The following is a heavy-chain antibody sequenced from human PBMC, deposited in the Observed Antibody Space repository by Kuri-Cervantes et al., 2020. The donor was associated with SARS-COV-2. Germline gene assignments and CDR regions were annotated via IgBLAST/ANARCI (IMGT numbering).Heavy chain of an antibody. CDR3: ARGAHHIRFRGEIDY. V-gene: IGHV4-34*01. D-gene: IGHD3-3*01. J-gene: IGHJ4*02. CDR2: INHSGSA. Sequence: GSLRLSCAVYGESFRDYYWTWIRQPPGKGLEWIGEINHSGSASYIPSLKSRVTISVDTSKNQFSLKLSSVTAADTALYYCARGAHHIRFRGEIDYWSQGALVTVSS. CDR1: GESFRDYY.